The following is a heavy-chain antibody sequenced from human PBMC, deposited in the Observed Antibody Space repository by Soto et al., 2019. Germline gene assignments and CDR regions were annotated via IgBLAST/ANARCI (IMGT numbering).Heavy chain of an antibody. J-gene: IGHJ5*02. CDR1: GGSISSSSYY. Sequence: QLQLQESGPGLVKPSETLSLTCTVSGGSISSSSYYWGWIRQPPGKGVEWIGSIYYSGGTYYNPSLKSRVTMSVDTSKHQFSLRLSSVTAADTAVYYCAQGGSRPHPCNWFDPWGQGTLVTVSS. D-gene: IGHD3-10*01. V-gene: IGHV4-39*01. CDR3: AQGGSRPHPCNWFDP. CDR2: IYYSGGT.